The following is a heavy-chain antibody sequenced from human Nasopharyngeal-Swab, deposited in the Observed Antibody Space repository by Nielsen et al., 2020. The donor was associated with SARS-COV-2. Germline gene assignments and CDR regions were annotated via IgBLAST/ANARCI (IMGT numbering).Heavy chain of an antibody. CDR3: ARGKGWYCRGESCPNWFDP. V-gene: IGHV4-59*12. CDR2: MYYSGGT. J-gene: IGHJ5*02. CDR1: GASISSYY. Sequence: SETLSLTCTVSGASISSYYWNWIRQPPGKGLEWIGYMYYSGGTTYNPSLKSRVTMSVDTSRNQFSLKLTSVTAADTAVYLCARGKGWYCRGESCPNWFDPWGQGTLVTVSS. D-gene: IGHD2-15*01.